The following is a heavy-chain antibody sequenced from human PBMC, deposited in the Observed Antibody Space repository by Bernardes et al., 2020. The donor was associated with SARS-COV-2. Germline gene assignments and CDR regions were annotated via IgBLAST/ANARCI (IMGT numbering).Heavy chain of an antibody. D-gene: IGHD2-2*01. Sequence: GGSLRLSCAASGFTFSSYWMSWVRQAPGKGMEWVAKIKQEGSEKYYVDSVKGRFTTPRDNPKNPLYRQMTSQRAEDTAVYYCARDIVVVPAAPAYCYYCYGMDVVRQGTTFTVSS. CDR1: GFTFSSYW. J-gene: IGHJ6*02. CDR3: ARDIVVVPAAPAYCYYCYGMDV. V-gene: IGHV3-7*01. CDR2: IKQEGSEK.